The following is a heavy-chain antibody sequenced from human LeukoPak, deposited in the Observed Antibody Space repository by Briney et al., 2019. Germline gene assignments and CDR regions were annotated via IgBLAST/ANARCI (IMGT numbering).Heavy chain of an antibody. J-gene: IGHJ3*02. D-gene: IGHD6-13*01. CDR1: GGSISSYY. CDR3: ARGGQKRAAAGNRAFDI. Sequence: SETLSLTCTVSGGSISSYYWSWIRQPPGKGLEWIGYIYYSGSTNYNPSLKSRVTISVDTSKNQFSLKLSSVTAADAAVYYCARGGQKRAAAGNRAFDIWGQGTMVTVSS. CDR2: IYYSGST. V-gene: IGHV4-59*01.